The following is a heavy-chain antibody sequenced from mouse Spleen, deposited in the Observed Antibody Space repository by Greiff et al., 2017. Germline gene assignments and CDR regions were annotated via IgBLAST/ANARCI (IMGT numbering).Heavy chain of an antibody. Sequence: VQLQQSGPELVKPGASVKISCKASGYAFSSSWMNWVKQRPGKGLEWIGRIYPGDGDTNYNGKFKGKATLTADKSSSTAYMQLSSLTSEDSAVYFCARSSITTGGGFDYWGQGTTLTVSS. V-gene: IGHV1-82*01. CDR2: IYPGDGDT. CDR3: ARSSITTGGGFDY. CDR1: GYAFSSSW. D-gene: IGHD2-4*01. J-gene: IGHJ2*01.